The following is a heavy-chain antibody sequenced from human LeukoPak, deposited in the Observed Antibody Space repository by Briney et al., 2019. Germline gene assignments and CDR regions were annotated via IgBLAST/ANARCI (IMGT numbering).Heavy chain of an antibody. J-gene: IGHJ4*02. CDR2: ISGHTRDT. Sequence: GESLRLSCAASGFTFSSYAMSWVRHVPGKGLEWVSSISGHTRDTYYADSVKGRFTVSRDNSKNTLYLQMNSLRAEDTAVYYCAKEPGTFSYDSRYYTGWGQGALVTVSS. CDR1: GFTFSSYA. V-gene: IGHV3-23*01. CDR3: AKEPGTFSYDSRYYTG. D-gene: IGHD3-22*01.